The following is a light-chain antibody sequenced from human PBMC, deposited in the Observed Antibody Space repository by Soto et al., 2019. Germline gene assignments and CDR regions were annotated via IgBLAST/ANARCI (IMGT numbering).Light chain of an antibody. V-gene: IGLV2-14*01. CDR3: SSYTRSSTLDV. CDR2: EVS. Sequence: QSVLTQPASVSGSPGQSITISCTGTSSDVGGYNYVSWYQQHPGKAPKLMIYEVSNRPSGVSNRFSGSKSGNTASLTISGPQAEEEADYYCSSYTRSSTLDVFGTGTKVTVL. CDR1: SSDVGGYNY. J-gene: IGLJ1*01.